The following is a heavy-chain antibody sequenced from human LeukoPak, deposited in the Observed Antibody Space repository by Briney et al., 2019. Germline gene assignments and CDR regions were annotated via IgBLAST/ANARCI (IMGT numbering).Heavy chain of an antibody. V-gene: IGHV1-46*01. D-gene: IGHD6-13*01. CDR1: GYTFTSYY. CDR3: ARRIAAAGTGNWFDP. Sequence: ASVKVSCKASGYTFTSYYMHWVRQAPGQGLEWMGIINPSGGSTSYAQKFQGRVTMTRDMSTSTVYMELSGLRSEDTAVYYCARRIAAAGTGNWFDPWGQGTLVTVSS. CDR2: INPSGGST. J-gene: IGHJ5*02.